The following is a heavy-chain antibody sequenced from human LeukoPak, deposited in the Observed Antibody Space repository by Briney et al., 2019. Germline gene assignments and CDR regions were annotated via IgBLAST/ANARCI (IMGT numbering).Heavy chain of an antibody. CDR1: GFTFSSYS. D-gene: IGHD6-19*01. Sequence: GGSLRLSCAASGFTFSSYSMNWVRQAPGKGLEWVPYISSSSSTIYYADSVKGRFTISRDNAKNSLYLQMNSLRAEDTAVYYCARELFSGWYGGDYWGQGTLVTVSS. CDR3: ARELFSGWYGGDY. J-gene: IGHJ4*02. V-gene: IGHV3-48*04. CDR2: ISSSSSTI.